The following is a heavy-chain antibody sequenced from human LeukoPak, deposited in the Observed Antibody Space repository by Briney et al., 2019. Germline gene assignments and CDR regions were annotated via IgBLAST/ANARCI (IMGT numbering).Heavy chain of an antibody. J-gene: IGHJ6*02. Sequence: PGGSLRLSCAASGFTFSGYSMNWVRQAPGKGLEWISYISTSSSVIHYADSVKGRFTISRDNAKNSLYVQMNSLRAEDTAVYYCARVGCSRSTCHVDYYYYYGMDVWGQGTTVTVSS. CDR3: ARVGCSRSTCHVDYYYYYGMDV. CDR2: ISTSSSVI. V-gene: IGHV3-48*04. D-gene: IGHD2-2*01. CDR1: GFTFSGYS.